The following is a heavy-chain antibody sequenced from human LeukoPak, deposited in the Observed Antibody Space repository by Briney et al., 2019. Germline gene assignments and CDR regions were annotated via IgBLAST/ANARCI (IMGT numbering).Heavy chain of an antibody. J-gene: IGHJ4*02. D-gene: IGHD6-13*01. Sequence: KTGGSLRLSCAASGFTFSSYSMNWVRQAPGKGLEWVSSISSSSSYIYYADSVKGRFTISRDNAKNSLYPQMNSLRAEDTAVYYCARGSDSSSWYDPDYWGQGTLVTVSS. CDR1: GFTFSSYS. CDR3: ARGSDSSSWYDPDY. V-gene: IGHV3-21*01. CDR2: ISSSSSYI.